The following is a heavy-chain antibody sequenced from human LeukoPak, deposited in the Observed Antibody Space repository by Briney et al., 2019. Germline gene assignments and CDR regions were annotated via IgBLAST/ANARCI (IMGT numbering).Heavy chain of an antibody. CDR3: ARGLPNFDL. CDR2: ISSSISYI. J-gene: IGHJ4*01. CDR1: GFTFSSYS. Sequence: GGYLRLSCAASGFTFSSYSMNWVRQAPGKGLEWVSSISSSISYIYYADSAKGRFTISRDNANNSLFLQMNSLRAEDTAVYYFARGLPNFDLRGQGTPVNVSS. V-gene: IGHV3-21*01.